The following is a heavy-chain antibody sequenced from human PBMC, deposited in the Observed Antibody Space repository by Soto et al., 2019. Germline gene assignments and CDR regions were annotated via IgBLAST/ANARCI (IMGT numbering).Heavy chain of an antibody. CDR1: GFTFSSYA. D-gene: IGHD1-1*01. Sequence: PGGSLSLSCAASGFTFSSYAMHWVRQAPGKGLEWVAVISYDGSNKYYADSVKGRFTISRDNSKNTLYLQMNSLRAEDTAVYYCVRSLDYYYSYGMDAWGQGTPVTVYS. V-gene: IGHV3-30-3*01. J-gene: IGHJ6*02. CDR2: ISYDGSNK. CDR3: VRSLDYYYSYGMDA.